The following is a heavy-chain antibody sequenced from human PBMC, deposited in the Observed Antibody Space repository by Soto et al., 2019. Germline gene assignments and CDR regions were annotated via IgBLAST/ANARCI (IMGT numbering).Heavy chain of an antibody. Sequence: GPTLVNPTQTLTLTCTFSGFSLSTSGVGVGWIRQPPGKALEWLALIYWNDDKRYSPSLKSRLTITKDTSKNQVVLTMTNMDPVDTATYYCAHRHHPYSNRATVTDYYYYYGMDVWGQGTTVTVSS. CDR1: GFSLSTSGVG. V-gene: IGHV2-5*01. CDR3: AHRHHPYSNRATVTDYYYYYGMDV. J-gene: IGHJ6*02. CDR2: IYWNDDK. D-gene: IGHD4-4*01.